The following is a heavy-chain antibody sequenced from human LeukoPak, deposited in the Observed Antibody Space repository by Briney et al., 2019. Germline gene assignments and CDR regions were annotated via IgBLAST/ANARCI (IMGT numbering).Heavy chain of an antibody. Sequence: SVTVSCQASGYTFTSYGFSWVRQAPGQGLEGMGWISAYNGNTIYAQKLRGRVTMPTDTSTSTAYMELRSLRSDDTAVYYCASSFWTPGAFDIWGQGTMVTVSS. CDR2: ISAYNGNT. CDR1: GYTFTSYG. D-gene: IGHD3/OR15-3a*01. J-gene: IGHJ3*02. CDR3: ASSFWTPGAFDI. V-gene: IGHV1-18*01.